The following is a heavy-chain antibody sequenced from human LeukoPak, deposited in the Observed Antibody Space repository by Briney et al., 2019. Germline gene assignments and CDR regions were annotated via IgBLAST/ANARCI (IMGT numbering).Heavy chain of an antibody. Sequence: GASVKVSCKASGYSFSDYGVTWVRQAPGQGLEWMGWISVSSGTTTYAENFQGTVTLTTDASTTTAYMEVTSLTSDGTAVYYCAIDVSRGYMDYWGHGTLVTVAS. CDR3: AIDVSRGYMDY. V-gene: IGHV1-18*01. CDR2: ISVSSGTT. CDR1: GYSFSDYG. J-gene: IGHJ4*01.